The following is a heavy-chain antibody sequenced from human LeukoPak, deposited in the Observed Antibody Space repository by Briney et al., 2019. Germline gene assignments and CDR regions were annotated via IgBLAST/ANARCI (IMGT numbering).Heavy chain of an antibody. J-gene: IGHJ4*02. CDR1: GFTFSSYW. CDR2: INSDGSST. CDR3: ARDLYSSSFSSSWYTMDY. D-gene: IGHD6-13*01. Sequence: PGGSLRLSCAASGFTFSSYWMHWVRQAPGKGLVRVSRINSDGSSTSYADSVKGRFTISRDNAKNTLYLQMNSLRAEDTAVYYCARDLYSSSFSSSWYTMDYWGQGTLVTVSS. V-gene: IGHV3-74*01.